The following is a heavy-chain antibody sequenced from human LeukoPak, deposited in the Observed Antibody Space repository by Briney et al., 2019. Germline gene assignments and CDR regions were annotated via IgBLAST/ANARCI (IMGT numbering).Heavy chain of an antibody. CDR1: GGTFSSYA. V-gene: IGHV1-69*06. CDR3: ASYDSSGPNFDY. J-gene: IGHJ4*02. Sequence: SVKVSCKASGGTFSSYAISWVRQAPGQGLEWMGRIIPIFGTANYAQKFQGRVTITADKSTSTAYMELSSLRSEDTAVYYCASYDSSGPNFDYWGQGTLVTVSS. CDR2: IIPIFGTA. D-gene: IGHD3-22*01.